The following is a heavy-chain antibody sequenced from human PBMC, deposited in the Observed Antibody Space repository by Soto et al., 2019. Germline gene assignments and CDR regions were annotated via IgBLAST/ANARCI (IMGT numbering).Heavy chain of an antibody. CDR3: ARDRWIDYVWGSYGQPGMGYYYGMDV. D-gene: IGHD3-16*01. CDR2: INAGNGNT. CDR1: GYTFTSYA. J-gene: IGHJ6*02. V-gene: IGHV1-3*01. Sequence: ASVKVSCKASGYTFTSYAMHWVRQAPGQRLEWMGWINAGNGNTKYSQKFQGRVTITRDTSASTAYMELSSLRSEDTAVYYCARDRWIDYVWGSYGQPGMGYYYGMDVWGQGTTVTVSS.